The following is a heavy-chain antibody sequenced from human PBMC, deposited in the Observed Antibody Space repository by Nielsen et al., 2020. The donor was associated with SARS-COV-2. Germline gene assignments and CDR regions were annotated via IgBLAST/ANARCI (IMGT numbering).Heavy chain of an antibody. CDR3: PRDHIGIGYGGNSYYYYGMDV. CDR2: ISYDGSNK. V-gene: IGHV3-30-3*01. D-gene: IGHD4-23*01. J-gene: IGHJ6*02. Sequence: WIRQPPGKGLEWVAVISYDGSNKYYADSVKGRFTISRDNSKNTLYLQMNSLRAEDTAVYYCPRDHIGIGYGGNSYYYYGMDVWGQGTTVTVSS.